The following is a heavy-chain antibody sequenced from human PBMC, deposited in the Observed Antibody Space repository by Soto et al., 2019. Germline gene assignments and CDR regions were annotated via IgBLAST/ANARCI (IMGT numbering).Heavy chain of an antibody. V-gene: IGHV6-1*01. D-gene: IGHD1-7*01. CDR3: GRRSPGPTWSFDC. CDR2: PYYRSKRNN. J-gene: IGHJ4*02. Sequence: PSQTLSLTCVISGGSVATNSAAWNWIRQSPSRGLEWLRRPYYRSKRNNNYAVFVISRITIDPDTSKNQFSLQLNSVTDEDTAVYFCGRRSPGPTWSFDCWGQGTLVPVSS. CDR1: GGSVATNSAA.